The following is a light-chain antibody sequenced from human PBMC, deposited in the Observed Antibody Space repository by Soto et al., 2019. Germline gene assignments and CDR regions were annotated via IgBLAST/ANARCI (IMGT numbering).Light chain of an antibody. CDR2: DVS. Sequence: QSALTQPRSVSGSPGQSVTISCTGTSSDIGRYDYVSWYQQHPGKAPKLMIYDVSERPSGVPGRFSGSKSGNTASLTISGIQADDEADYYCCSYAGRYSYVFGTGTKLTVL. CDR1: SSDIGRYDY. J-gene: IGLJ1*01. V-gene: IGLV2-11*01. CDR3: CSYAGRYSYV.